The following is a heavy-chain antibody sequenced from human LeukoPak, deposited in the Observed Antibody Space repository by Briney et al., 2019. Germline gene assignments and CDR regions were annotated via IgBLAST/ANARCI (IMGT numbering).Heavy chain of an antibody. CDR3: ARDVSSWSFGY. CDR2: IYSGGST. Sequence: GGSLRLSCAASGFTVSSNYMSWVRQAPGKGLEWVSIIYSGGSTYYADSVKGRFTIFRDNSKNTLYLQMNSLRAEDTAVYYCARDVSSWSFGYWGQGTLVTVSS. CDR1: GFTVSSNY. D-gene: IGHD6-13*01. V-gene: IGHV3-53*01. J-gene: IGHJ4*02.